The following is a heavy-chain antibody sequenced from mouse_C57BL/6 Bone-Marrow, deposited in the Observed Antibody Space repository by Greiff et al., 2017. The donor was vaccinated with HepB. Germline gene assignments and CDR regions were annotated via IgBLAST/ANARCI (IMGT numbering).Heavy chain of an antibody. Sequence: EVKLVESGGGLVQSGRSLRLSCATSGFTFSDFYMEWVRQAPGKGLEWIAASRNKANDYTTKYSASGKGRFIVSRDTTKSILYLQMNALRAEDTAIYYCARDAPCTDYWGQGTSVTVSS. V-gene: IGHV7-1*01. J-gene: IGHJ4*01. CDR1: GFTFSDFY. D-gene: IGHD6-1*01. CDR2: SRNKANDYTT. CDR3: ARDAPCTDY.